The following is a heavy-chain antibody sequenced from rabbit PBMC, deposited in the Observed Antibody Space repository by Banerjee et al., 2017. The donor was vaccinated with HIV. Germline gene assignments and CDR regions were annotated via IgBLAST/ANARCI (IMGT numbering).Heavy chain of an antibody. D-gene: IGHD1-1*01. CDR2: IYTSSGST. CDR3: ARGPSWNSEFNL. V-gene: IGHV1S43*01. J-gene: IGHJ4*01. CDR1: GIDFSSYYY. Sequence: QQQLEESGGGLVKPGGTLTLTCKASGIDFSSYYYMCWVRQAPGKGLELIACIYTSSGSTWYASWAKGRFTISKASSTTVTLQMTSLTAADTATYFCARGPSWNSEFNLWGQGTLVTVS.